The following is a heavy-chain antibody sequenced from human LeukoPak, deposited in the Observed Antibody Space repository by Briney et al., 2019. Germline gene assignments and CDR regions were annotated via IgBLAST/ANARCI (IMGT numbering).Heavy chain of an antibody. CDR3: ARGGDSSRYFGL. Sequence: PSETLSLTCTGSGGSTSRYYWSWIRQPPGKGLEWMGYIYYSRSTNYNPPRKSGVTISVDTAKNHFSLKLSSVTAAATDVYYCARGGDSSRYFGLWGRGTLVTVSS. CDR1: GGSTSRYY. D-gene: IGHD3-10*01. J-gene: IGHJ2*01. CDR2: IYYSRST. V-gene: IGHV4-59*01.